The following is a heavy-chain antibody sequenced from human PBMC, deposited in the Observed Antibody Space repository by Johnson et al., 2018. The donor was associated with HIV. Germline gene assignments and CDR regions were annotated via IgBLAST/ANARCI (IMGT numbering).Heavy chain of an antibody. J-gene: IGHJ3*02. CDR2: ISAFGLTM. D-gene: IGHD6-19*01. Sequence: QVQLVESGGGLVKPGGSLRLSCVASGFTFSDYYMSWIRQAPGKGLEWVSYISAFGLTMSYADSVKGRFTISRDNDKNSLYMQMNSLTAEDTAVYYCARGQHSSGWCDVFDIWGQGTVVTVSS. V-gene: IGHV3-11*04. CDR1: GFTFSDYY. CDR3: ARGQHSSGWCDVFDI.